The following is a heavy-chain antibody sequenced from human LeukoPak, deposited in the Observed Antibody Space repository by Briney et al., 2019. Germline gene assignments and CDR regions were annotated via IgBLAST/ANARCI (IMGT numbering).Heavy chain of an antibody. Sequence: ASVKVSCKASGGTFMRHSISWVRQAPGQGLEWMGGIIPILAAADYPQKYQGRVTITTDESTSTVFMELSSITSEDSAVYYCARGGAVEMATTLDYWGQGTLVTVSS. J-gene: IGHJ4*02. CDR1: GGTFMRHS. CDR2: IIPILAAA. CDR3: ARGGAVEMATTLDY. V-gene: IGHV1-69*16. D-gene: IGHD5-24*01.